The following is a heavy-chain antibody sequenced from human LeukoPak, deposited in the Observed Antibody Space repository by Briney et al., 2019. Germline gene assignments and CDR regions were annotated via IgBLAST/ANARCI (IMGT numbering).Heavy chain of an antibody. D-gene: IGHD6-13*01. CDR3: ARSIPGIAAAVTRWFDP. V-gene: IGHV4-59*08. CDR1: GGSISSYY. J-gene: IGHJ5*02. CDR2: IYYSGST. Sequence: KPSETLSLTCTVSGGSISSYYWSWIRQPPGKGLEWIGYIYYSGSTSYNPSLKSRVTISVDTSKNQFSLKLSSVTAADTAVYYCARSIPGIAAAVTRWFDPWGQGTLVTVSS.